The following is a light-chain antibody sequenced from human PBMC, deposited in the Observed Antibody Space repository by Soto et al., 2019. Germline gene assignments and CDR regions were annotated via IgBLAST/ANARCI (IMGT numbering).Light chain of an antibody. CDR3: QQANSFPYT. Sequence: DIQMTQSPSSVSASVGDRVTITCRASQGISSWLAWYQQKPGKAPKLLIYAASNLQSEVPSRFXXXXXGXDXXXXXSSLQPEDFATYYCQQANSFPYTFGQGTKLEIK. CDR1: QGISSW. J-gene: IGKJ2*01. V-gene: IGKV1D-12*01. CDR2: AAS.